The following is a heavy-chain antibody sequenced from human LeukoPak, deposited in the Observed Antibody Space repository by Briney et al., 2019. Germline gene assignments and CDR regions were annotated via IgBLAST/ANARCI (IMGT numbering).Heavy chain of an antibody. V-gene: IGHV3-23*01. Sequence: GGSLRLSCAASGFTFSSHAMGWVRQAPGKGLEWVSSITGSGASTYYGDSVKGRFTISRDNSKNTLYLQMNSLRAEDTAVYYCAKGGFGGYDSYYYYGMDVWGQGTTVTVSS. CDR3: AKGGFGGYDSYYYYGMDV. CDR2: ITGSGAST. J-gene: IGHJ6*02. CDR1: GFTFSSHA. D-gene: IGHD5-12*01.